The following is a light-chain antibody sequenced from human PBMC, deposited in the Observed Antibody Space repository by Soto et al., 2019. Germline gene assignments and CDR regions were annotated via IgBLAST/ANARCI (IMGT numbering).Light chain of an antibody. CDR3: EQTYTARVYT. J-gene: IGKJ2*01. CDR1: QSISIN. V-gene: IGKV1-39*01. CDR2: AAS. Sequence: DIILTQSPTSLSASIGDTVTIACRSSQSISINLNWYQHRPGEAPKVLIYAASTLAPVAPPRFSGSGVGSDFTLTISGLLVEDFATFYCEQTYTARVYTFGQGTKLE.